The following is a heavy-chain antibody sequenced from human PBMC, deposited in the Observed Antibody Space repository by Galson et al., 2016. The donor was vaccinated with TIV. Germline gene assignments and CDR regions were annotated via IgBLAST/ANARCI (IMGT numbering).Heavy chain of an antibody. CDR3: ARSASAGSGWVDP. D-gene: IGHD3-10*01. CDR2: IDSRDSYT. J-gene: IGHJ5*02. V-gene: IGHV5-10-1*01. Sequence: RIDSRDSYTNYSPTFEGHVTISTDKSISTAYLQWTSLKASDSAIYYCARSASAGSGWVDPWGQGTLVTVSS.